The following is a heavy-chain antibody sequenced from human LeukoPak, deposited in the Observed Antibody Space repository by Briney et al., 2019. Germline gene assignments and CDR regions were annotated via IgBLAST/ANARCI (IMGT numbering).Heavy chain of an antibody. J-gene: IGHJ4*02. Sequence: GGSLRLSCAASGFTFRSYWMSWVRQAPGGGLEWVANIHQDASEIRYVDSVKGRFTISRDNAKNSLYLQMNSLRAEDTAIYYCARVGSSWDLLDYWGRGTLVTVSS. D-gene: IGHD6-13*01. CDR3: ARVGSSWDLLDY. CDR2: IHQDASEI. V-gene: IGHV3-7*01. CDR1: GFTFRSYW.